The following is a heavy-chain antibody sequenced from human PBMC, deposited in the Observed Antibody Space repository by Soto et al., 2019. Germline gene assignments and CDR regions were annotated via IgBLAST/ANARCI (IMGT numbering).Heavy chain of an antibody. V-gene: IGHV1-18*01. CDR3: ARYCSSTSCDHYFDY. CDR1: GYSFTNYD. D-gene: IGHD2-2*01. J-gene: IGHJ4*02. CDR2: ISPYNGDT. Sequence: ASVKVSCKASGYSFTNYDISWVRQAPGQGLEWMGWISPYNGDTNYAQKLQGRVTMTTDTSTSTAYMELRSLRSDDTAVYYCARYCSSTSCDHYFDYWGQGTLVTVSS.